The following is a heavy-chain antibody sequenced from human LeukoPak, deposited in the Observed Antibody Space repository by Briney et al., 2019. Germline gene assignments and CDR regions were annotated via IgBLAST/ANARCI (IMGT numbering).Heavy chain of an antibody. J-gene: IGHJ6*04. CDR2: IPYDGSNK. D-gene: IGHD3-16*01. CDR3: AKEGHDSNPYYGMDV. Sequence: PGRSLRLSCAASGFTVSSYGMHWVRQAPGKGLEWVAVIPYDGSNKYYADSVKGRFTISRDNSKNTLYLQMSSLRAEDTAVYYCAKEGHDSNPYYGMDVWGKGTTVTVSS. V-gene: IGHV3-30*18. CDR1: GFTVSSYG.